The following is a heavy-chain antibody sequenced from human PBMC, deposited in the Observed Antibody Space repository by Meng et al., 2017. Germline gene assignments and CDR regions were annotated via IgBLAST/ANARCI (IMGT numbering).Heavy chain of an antibody. CDR1: GYTFTGYY. V-gene: IGHV1-2*06. CDR2: INPNSGGT. D-gene: IGHD3-22*01. J-gene: IGHJ6*02. CDR3: ARDWPYYDSSGYVYYYYGMDV. Sequence: ASVKVSCKASGYTFTGYYMHWVRQAPGQGLEWMGRINPNSGGTNYAQKFQGRVTMTRDTSISTAYMELSRLRSDDTAVYYCARDWPYYDSSGYVYYYYGMDVWGQGTTVTVS.